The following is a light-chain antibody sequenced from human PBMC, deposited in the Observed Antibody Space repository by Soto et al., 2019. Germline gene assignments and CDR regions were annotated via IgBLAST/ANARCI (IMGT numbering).Light chain of an antibody. CDR3: QQFNTYPIT. CDR1: QDIRGA. J-gene: IGKJ5*01. CDR2: DVS. V-gene: IGKV1-13*02. Sequence: AIQLTQSPSSLSASVGDRVTITCRASQDIRGALAWYQQKPGKAPKILIYDVSTLESGVPSRFSGSSSGTDFTLTIISLQPVDFATYYCQQFNTYPITFGQGTRLEIK.